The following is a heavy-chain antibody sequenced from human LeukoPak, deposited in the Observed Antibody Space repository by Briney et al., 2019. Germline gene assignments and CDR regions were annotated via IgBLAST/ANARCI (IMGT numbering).Heavy chain of an antibody. Sequence: GGSLKISCKGSGYSFTSYWIGWVRQMPGKGLEWMGIIYPGDSDTRYSPSFQGQVTISADKSISTAYLQWSSLKASDTAMYYCARHGGYCSSTSCYDYWGQGTLVTVSS. CDR2: IYPGDSDT. V-gene: IGHV5-51*01. J-gene: IGHJ4*02. CDR1: GYSFTSYW. D-gene: IGHD2-2*01. CDR3: ARHGGYCSSTSCYDY.